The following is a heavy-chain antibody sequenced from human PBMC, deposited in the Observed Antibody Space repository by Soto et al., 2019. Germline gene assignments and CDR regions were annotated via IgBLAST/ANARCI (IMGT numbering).Heavy chain of an antibody. D-gene: IGHD3-3*01. CDR2: ISSSSSYI. CDR1: GFTFSSYS. V-gene: IGHV3-21*01. CDR3: ARVGTIFGVVIHAFDI. J-gene: IGHJ3*02. Sequence: GGSLRLSCAASGFTFSSYSVNWVRQAPGKGLEWVSSISSSSSYIYYADSVKGRFTISRDNAKNSLYLQMNSLRAEDTAVYYCARVGTIFGVVIHAFDIWGQGTMVTVSS.